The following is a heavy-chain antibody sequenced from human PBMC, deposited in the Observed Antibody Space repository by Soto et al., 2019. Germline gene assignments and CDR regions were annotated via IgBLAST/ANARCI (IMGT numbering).Heavy chain of an antibody. CDR1: GFTFSSYW. J-gene: IGHJ4*02. Sequence: EVQLVESGGGLVQPGGSLRLSCAASGFTFSSYWMSWVRQAPGKGLEWVANIKQDGSEKYYVDSVKGRFTISRDNAKNSLYLQMNSLRAEDTAVYYCARGATISGWSRNYFDYWGQGTLVTVSS. V-gene: IGHV3-7*05. CDR2: IKQDGSEK. D-gene: IGHD6-19*01. CDR3: ARGATISGWSRNYFDY.